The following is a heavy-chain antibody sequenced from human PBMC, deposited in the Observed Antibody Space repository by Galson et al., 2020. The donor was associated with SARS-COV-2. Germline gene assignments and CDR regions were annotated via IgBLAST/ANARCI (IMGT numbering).Heavy chain of an antibody. D-gene: IGHD3-3*01. J-gene: IGHJ6*02. CDR2: TYYRSKWYN. CDR1: GDSVSSNSAA. V-gene: IGHV6-1*01. Sequence: SQTLSLTCAISGDSVSSNSAAWNWIRQSPSRGLEWLGRTYYRSKWYNDYAVSVKSRITINPDTSKNQFSLQLNSATPEDTAVYYCARGFWSLTPHGMDVWGQGTTVTVSS. CDR3: ARGFWSLTPHGMDV.